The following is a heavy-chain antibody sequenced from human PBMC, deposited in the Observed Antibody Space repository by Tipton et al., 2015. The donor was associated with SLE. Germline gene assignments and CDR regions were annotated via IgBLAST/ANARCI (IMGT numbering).Heavy chain of an antibody. J-gene: IGHJ6*03. Sequence: TLSLTCTVSGASFSTSSFYWAWIRQPPGKGLEWIGSLYYSGFSYYNPSLKSRVTMSLETSENQFSLKLTSVTAADTAVYYCARDLYYYYSSTYPPTSYIDVWGKGTSVTVSS. CDR1: GASFSTSSFY. D-gene: IGHD3-22*01. CDR2: LYYSGFS. V-gene: IGHV4-39*07. CDR3: ARDLYYYYSSTYPPTSYIDV.